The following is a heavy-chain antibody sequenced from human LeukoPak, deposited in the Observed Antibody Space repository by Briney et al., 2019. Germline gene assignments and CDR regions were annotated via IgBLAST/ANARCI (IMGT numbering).Heavy chain of an antibody. CDR3: ARDLGSGGSYDY. CDR2: INPSGGST. Sequence: ASVKVSCKASGYTFTSYGISWVRQAPGQGLEWMGIINPSGGSTSYAQKFQGRVTMTRDTSTSTVYMELSSLRSEDTAVYYCARDLGSGGSYDYWGQGTLVTVSS. V-gene: IGHV1-46*01. D-gene: IGHD2-15*01. J-gene: IGHJ4*02. CDR1: GYTFTSYG.